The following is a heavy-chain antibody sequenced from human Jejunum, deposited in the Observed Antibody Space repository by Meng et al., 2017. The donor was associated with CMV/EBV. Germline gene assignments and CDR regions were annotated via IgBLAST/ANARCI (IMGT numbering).Heavy chain of an antibody. Sequence: VSTYARNWGRQATGKGLDGVSSITVSNSWIYYADSVKGRFTISRDNSKNTLYLQMNSLRAEDTAVYYCARGDKGEVLGSDDLDLWGQGTKVTVSS. CDR1: VSTYA. J-gene: IGHJ3*01. V-gene: IGHV3-21*04. D-gene: IGHD3-16*01. CDR3: ARGDKGEVLGSDDLDL. CDR2: ITVSNSWI.